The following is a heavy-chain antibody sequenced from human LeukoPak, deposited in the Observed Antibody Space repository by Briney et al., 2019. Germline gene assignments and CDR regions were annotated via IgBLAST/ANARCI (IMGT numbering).Heavy chain of an antibody. CDR3: ARDLSGSAGW. CDR1: GFTFSSYG. V-gene: IGHV3-33*01. J-gene: IGHJ4*02. Sequence: QPGRSLRLSCAGSGFTFSSYGMHWVRQAPGKGLEWVAVIWYDGSNKYYADSVKGRFTISRDNSKNTLYLQMNGLRAEDTAVYYCARDLSGSAGWWGQGTLVTVSS. D-gene: IGHD6-13*01. CDR2: IWYDGSNK.